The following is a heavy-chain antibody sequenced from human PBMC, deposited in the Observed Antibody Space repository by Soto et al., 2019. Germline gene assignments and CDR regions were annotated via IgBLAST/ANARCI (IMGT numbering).Heavy chain of an antibody. V-gene: IGHV3-7*03. CDR3: ARDLFEAARRGEYAFDI. CDR1: AFTFSSYW. CDR2: IKQDGSEK. Sequence: EVRLVESGGGLVQPGGSLRLSCAASAFTFSSYWMSWVRRAPGNGLEWVANIKQDGSEKYYVDSVKGRFTISRDNAKNSLYLQMNSLRAEDTAVYYCARDLFEAARRGEYAFDIWGQGTMVTVSS. D-gene: IGHD3-16*01. J-gene: IGHJ3*02.